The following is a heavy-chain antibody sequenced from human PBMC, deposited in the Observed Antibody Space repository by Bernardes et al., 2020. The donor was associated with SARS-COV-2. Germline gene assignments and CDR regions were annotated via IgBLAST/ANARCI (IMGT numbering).Heavy chain of an antibody. CDR2: VNNDGRTT. CDR3: ARPIVGTATIGY. Sequence: GGSLRLSCAGSGFTFSSYWMHWVRQAPGKGLVWVSRVNNDGRTTTYADSVKGRFTISRDNGKNTLYLQMNSLRAEDTAVYYCARPIVGTATIGYWGQGTLVTVSS. J-gene: IGHJ4*02. D-gene: IGHD3-22*01. V-gene: IGHV3-74*01. CDR1: GFTFSSYW.